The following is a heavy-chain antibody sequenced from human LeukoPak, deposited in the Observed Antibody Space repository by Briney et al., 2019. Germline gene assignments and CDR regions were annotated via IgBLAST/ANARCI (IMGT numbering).Heavy chain of an antibody. CDR1: GFTFSSSA. CDR2: ISNNGGYT. Sequence: GRSLRLSCAASGFTFSSSAMSWVRQAPGKGLEWVSAISNNGGYTYCADSVQGRFTISRDNSKSTLCLQMNSLRAEDTAVYYCAKQLGYCSDGSCYFPYWGQGTLVTVSS. CDR3: AKQLGYCSDGSCYFPY. D-gene: IGHD2-15*01. V-gene: IGHV3-23*01. J-gene: IGHJ4*02.